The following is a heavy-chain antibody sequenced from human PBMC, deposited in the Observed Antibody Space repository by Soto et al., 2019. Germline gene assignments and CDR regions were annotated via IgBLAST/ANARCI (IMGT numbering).Heavy chain of an antibody. Sequence: GGSLRLSCAASGFTFSDYYMSWIRQAPGKGLEWVSYISSSSSYTNYADSVKGRFTISGDNAKNSLYLQMNSLRAEDTAVYYCARAIAARPRYYGMDVWGQGTTVTVSS. D-gene: IGHD6-6*01. V-gene: IGHV3-11*06. J-gene: IGHJ6*02. CDR3: ARAIAARPRYYGMDV. CDR1: GFTFSDYY. CDR2: ISSSSSYT.